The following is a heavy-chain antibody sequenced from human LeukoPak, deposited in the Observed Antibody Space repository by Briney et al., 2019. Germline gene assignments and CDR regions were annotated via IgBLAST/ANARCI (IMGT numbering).Heavy chain of an antibody. J-gene: IGHJ6*02. Sequence: GGSLRLSCAASGFTFSDYYISWIRQAPGKGLEWVSYISSSGSTIYYADSVKGRFTISRENAKNSLYLQMNSLRAEDTAVYYCARYGANYYYYGMDVWGQGTPVTVSS. V-gene: IGHV3-11*01. CDR3: ARYGANYYYYGMDV. D-gene: IGHD3-10*01. CDR2: ISSSGSTI. CDR1: GFTFSDYY.